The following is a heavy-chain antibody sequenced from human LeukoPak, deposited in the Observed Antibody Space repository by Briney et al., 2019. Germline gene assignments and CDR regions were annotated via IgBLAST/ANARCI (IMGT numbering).Heavy chain of an antibody. Sequence: GGSLRLSCAASGFTFSSYGMHWVRQAPGKGLEWVAFIRYDGSNKYYADSVKGRFTISRDNSKNTLYLQMNSLRAEDTAVYYCAKEGYDILTGYYSLDYYSDYWGQGTLVTVSS. CDR2: IRYDGSNK. J-gene: IGHJ4*02. CDR1: GFTFSSYG. D-gene: IGHD3-9*01. V-gene: IGHV3-30*02. CDR3: AKEGYDILTGYYSLDYYSDY.